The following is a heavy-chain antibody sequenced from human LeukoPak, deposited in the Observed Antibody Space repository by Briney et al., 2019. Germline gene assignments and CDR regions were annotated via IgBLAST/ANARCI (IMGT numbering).Heavy chain of an antibody. CDR2: LYHTGSA. CDR1: GGSISSNNYY. D-gene: IGHD3-22*01. J-gene: IGHJ4*02. CDR3: ARRDDSSGYHKIFDY. V-gene: IGHV4-39*01. Sequence: SETLSLTCTVSGGSISSNNYYWGWIRQPPGKGLEWIGSLYHTGSAYYNPSLKSRVTISIDTSKNQFYLKLSSLTAADTAVYYCARRDDSSGYHKIFDYWGPGTLVTVSS.